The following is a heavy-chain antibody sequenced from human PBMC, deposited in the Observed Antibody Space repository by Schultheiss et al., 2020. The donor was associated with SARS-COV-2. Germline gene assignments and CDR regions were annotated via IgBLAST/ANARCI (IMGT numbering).Heavy chain of an antibody. V-gene: IGHV3-73*01. CDR3: TSQLWFGELVYGMDV. CDR1: GFTFSGSA. CDR2: IRSKANSYAT. Sequence: GESLKISCAASGFTFSGSAMHWVRQASGKGLEWVGRIRSKANSYATAYAASVKGRFTISRDDSKNTAYLQMNSLKTEDTAVYYCTSQLWFGELVYGMDVWGQGTTVTVSS. D-gene: IGHD3-10*01. J-gene: IGHJ6*02.